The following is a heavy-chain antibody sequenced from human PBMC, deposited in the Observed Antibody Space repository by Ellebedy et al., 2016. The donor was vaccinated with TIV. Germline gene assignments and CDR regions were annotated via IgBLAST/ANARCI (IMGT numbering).Heavy chain of an antibody. CDR3: ARGSYTGGFHFDS. J-gene: IGHJ4*02. Sequence: MPSETLSLTCTVSGGNVSTFYWNWIRQPPGKGLEWIGYIYYSGYTNYNLSLKSRVTLSIDTSKTQFSLRLSSVTAADTAVYFCARGSYTGGFHFDSWGQGSLVAVSA. D-gene: IGHD3-3*01. V-gene: IGHV4-59*08. CDR1: GGNVSTFY. CDR2: IYYSGYT.